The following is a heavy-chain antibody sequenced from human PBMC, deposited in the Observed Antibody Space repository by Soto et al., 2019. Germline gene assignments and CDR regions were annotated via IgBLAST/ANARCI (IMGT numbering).Heavy chain of an antibody. D-gene: IGHD2-2*01. CDR2: IDPSDSYT. CDR1: GYSFTSCW. Sequence: ESLKISCKGSGYSFTSCWISWVRQMPGKGLEWMGRIDPSDSYTNYSPSFQGHVTISADKSISTAYLQWSSLKASDTAMYYCASWGSTSCLSCYYYGMDVWGQGTKVTVSS. J-gene: IGHJ6*02. CDR3: ASWGSTSCLSCYYYGMDV. V-gene: IGHV5-10-1*01.